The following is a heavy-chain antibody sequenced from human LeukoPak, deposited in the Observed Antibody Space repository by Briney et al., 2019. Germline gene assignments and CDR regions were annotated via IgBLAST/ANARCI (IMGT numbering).Heavy chain of an antibody. D-gene: IGHD1-14*01. Sequence: GGSLRLSCAASGFTSSNSWMTWGRRAPGKGLEWVGRVKSKTDGATTDYAAPGKGRFIISRDDSKNMLYLQMNSLKTGDTAVYYWTTGTHWGQGTLVTVSS. CDR3: TTGTH. V-gene: IGHV3-15*01. CDR1: GFTSSNSW. J-gene: IGHJ4*02. CDR2: VKSKTDGATT.